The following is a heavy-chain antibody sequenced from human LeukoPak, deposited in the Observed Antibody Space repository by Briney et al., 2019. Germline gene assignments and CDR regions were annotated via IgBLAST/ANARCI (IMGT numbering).Heavy chain of an antibody. CDR3: ARGVAANLNWFDP. CDR1: GGSISSGGYS. Sequence: SETLSLTCAVSGGSISSGGYSWSWIRQPPGKGLEWIGYIYHSGSTYYNPSLKSRVTISVDRSKNQFSLKLSSVTAADTAVYYCARGVAANLNWFDPWGQGTLVTVSS. V-gene: IGHV4-30-2*01. J-gene: IGHJ5*02. CDR2: IYHSGST. D-gene: IGHD2-15*01.